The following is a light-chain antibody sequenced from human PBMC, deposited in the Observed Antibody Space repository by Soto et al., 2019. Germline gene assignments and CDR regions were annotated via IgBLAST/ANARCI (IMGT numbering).Light chain of an antibody. CDR2: DAY. V-gene: IGKV1-33*01. CDR3: YHYDNFPFS. Sequence: DIQMSQSPSSLSASVGDRVTITCQANQDISNYLNWYQHKPGKPPKLLIHDAYNFETGFPSRFSGITSGKAFTFTIPGLQPEGIATYYYYHYDNFPFSLGGGTKVEIK. J-gene: IGKJ4*01. CDR1: QDISNY.